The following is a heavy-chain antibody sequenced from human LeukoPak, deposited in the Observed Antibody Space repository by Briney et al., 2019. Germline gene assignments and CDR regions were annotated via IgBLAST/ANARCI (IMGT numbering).Heavy chain of an antibody. V-gene: IGHV5-51*01. CDR2: LYPRDSDT. CDR1: GYNFTRYW. D-gene: IGHD5-12*01. CDR3: ARQMGVASRKNYFDS. J-gene: IGHJ4*02. Sequence: GESLKISCQASGYNFTRYWIGWERQMPGKGLEWMGLLYPRDSDTRYSPSFQGQVTFSADNSINTAYLQWSSLRASDTAIYYCARQMGVASRKNYFDSWGQGTLVTVSA.